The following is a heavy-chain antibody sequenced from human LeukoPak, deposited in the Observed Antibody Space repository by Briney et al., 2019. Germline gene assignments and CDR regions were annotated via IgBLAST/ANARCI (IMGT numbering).Heavy chain of an antibody. CDR2: ISGSGGST. D-gene: IGHD3-22*01. CDR3: AKMSYYDSSGYLTHY. V-gene: IGHV3-23*01. J-gene: IGHJ4*02. CDR1: GFTFSSYA. Sequence: SGGSLRLSCAASGFTFSSYAMSWVRQAPGKGLEWVSAISGSGGSTYYADSVKGRFTISRDNSKNTLYLQMNSPRAEDTAVYYCAKMSYYDSSGYLTHYWGQGTLVTVSS.